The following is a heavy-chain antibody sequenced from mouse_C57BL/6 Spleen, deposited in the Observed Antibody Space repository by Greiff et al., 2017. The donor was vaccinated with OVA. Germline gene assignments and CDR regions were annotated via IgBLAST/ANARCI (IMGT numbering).Heavy chain of an antibody. CDR3: AKVYYGNYGAMDY. CDR2: IYPGSGST. D-gene: IGHD2-1*01. J-gene: IGHJ4*01. V-gene: IGHV1-55*01. CDR1: GYTFTSYW. Sequence: QVQLQHPGAELVKPGASVKMSCKASGYTFTSYWITWVKQRPGQGLEWIGDIYPGSGSTNYNEKFKSKATLTVDTSSSTAYMQLSSLTSEDSAVYYCAKVYYGNYGAMDYWGQGTSVTVSS.